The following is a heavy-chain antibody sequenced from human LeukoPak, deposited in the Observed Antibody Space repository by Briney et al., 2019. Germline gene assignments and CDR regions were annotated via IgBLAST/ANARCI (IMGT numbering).Heavy chain of an antibody. D-gene: IGHD6-13*01. CDR3: AKDQPRIHSSSWYLELNWFDP. CDR1: GFTFSSYA. Sequence: PGGSLRLSCAASGFTFSSYAMHWVRQAPGKGLEWVSAISGSGGSTYYADSVKGRFTISRDNSKNTLYLQMNSLRAEDTAVYYCAKDQPRIHSSSWYLELNWFDPWGQGTLVTVSS. CDR2: ISGSGGST. J-gene: IGHJ5*02. V-gene: IGHV3-23*01.